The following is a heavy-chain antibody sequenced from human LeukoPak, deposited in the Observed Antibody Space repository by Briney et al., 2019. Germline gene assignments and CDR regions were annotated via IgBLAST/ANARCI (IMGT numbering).Heavy chain of an antibody. Sequence: GASVKVSCKASGYTFTGYYMHWVRQAPGQGLEWMGWINPNSGGTNYAQKFQGRVTMTRDTSISTAYMELSRLRSEDTAVYYCAAEFRWELLSPYGMDVWGQGTTVTVSS. CDR2: INPNSGGT. J-gene: IGHJ6*02. CDR1: GYTFTGYY. D-gene: IGHD1-26*01. CDR3: AAEFRWELLSPYGMDV. V-gene: IGHV1-2*02.